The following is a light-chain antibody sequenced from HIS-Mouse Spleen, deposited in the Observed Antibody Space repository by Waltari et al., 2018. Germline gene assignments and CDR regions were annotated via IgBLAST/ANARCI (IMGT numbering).Light chain of an antibody. CDR3: QQYNNWPRT. CDR2: GAS. Sequence: EIVMTQSPATLSVSPGERATLSCRASQSVSSNLAWYQQKPGQAPGLLIYGASTRATGIPARFSGSGSGTEFTLTISSMQSEDFAVYYCQQYNNWPRTFGQGTKLEIK. J-gene: IGKJ2*01. V-gene: IGKV3-15*01. CDR1: QSVSSN.